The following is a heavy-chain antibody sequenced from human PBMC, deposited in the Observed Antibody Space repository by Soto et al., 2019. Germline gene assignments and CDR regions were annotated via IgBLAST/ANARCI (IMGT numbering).Heavy chain of an antibody. CDR1: GYAFTSYA. J-gene: IGHJ4*02. D-gene: IGHD3-3*01. Sequence: ASVKVSCKASGYAFTSYAMHWVRQAPGQRLEWMGWINAGNGNTKYSQKFQGRVTITRDTSASTAYMELSSLRSEDTAVYYCAIGNDFWSGYRSNFDYWGQGTLVTVSS. V-gene: IGHV1-3*01. CDR2: INAGNGNT. CDR3: AIGNDFWSGYRSNFDY.